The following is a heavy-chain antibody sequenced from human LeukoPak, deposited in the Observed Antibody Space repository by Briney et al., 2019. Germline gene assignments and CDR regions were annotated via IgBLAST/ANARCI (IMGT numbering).Heavy chain of an antibody. CDR2: IKQDGSEK. J-gene: IGHJ4*02. CDR1: GFTFSTYW. Sequence: PGGSLRLSCVASGFTFSTYWMSWVRQAPGKGPEWVANIKQDGSEKNCVDSVKGRFTISRDNAKNSLYLQMNSLRAEDTAMYYCARHGGAFDYWGQGTLVTVSS. D-gene: IGHD1-26*01. CDR3: ARHGGAFDY. V-gene: IGHV3-7*01.